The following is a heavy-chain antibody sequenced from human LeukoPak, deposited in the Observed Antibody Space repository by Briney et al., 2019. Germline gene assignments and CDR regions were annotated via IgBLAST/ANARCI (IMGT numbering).Heavy chain of an antibody. Sequence: SQTLSLTCTVSGGSISSGGYYWSWIRQHPGKGLEWIGYIYSSGNTYYNPSLKSRVTISVDTSKNQFSLKLSSVTAADTAVFYCARDKGRPCCGGDCYIDYWGQGTLVTVSS. D-gene: IGHD2-21*02. J-gene: IGHJ4*02. V-gene: IGHV4-31*03. CDR3: ARDKGRPCCGGDCYIDY. CDR1: GGSISSGGYY. CDR2: IYSSGNT.